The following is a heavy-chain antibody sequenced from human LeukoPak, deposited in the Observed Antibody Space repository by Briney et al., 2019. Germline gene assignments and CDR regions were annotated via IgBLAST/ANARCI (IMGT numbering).Heavy chain of an antibody. V-gene: IGHV7-4-1*02. D-gene: IGHD6-19*01. CDR2: INTNTGNP. CDR3: ARARNSGWYRDGFDY. CDR1: GYTFTDYA. J-gene: IGHJ4*02. Sequence: ASVKVSCKASGYTFTDYAMNWVRQAPGQGLEWMGWINTNTGNPTYDQGFTGRFVFSLDTSVSTAYLQISSLKAEDTAVYFCARARNSGWYRDGFDYWGQGTLVTVSS.